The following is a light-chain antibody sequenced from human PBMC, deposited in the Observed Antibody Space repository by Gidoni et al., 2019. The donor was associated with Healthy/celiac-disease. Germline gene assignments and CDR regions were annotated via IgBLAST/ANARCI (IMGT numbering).Light chain of an antibody. CDR3: QQYNNWPLT. CDR2: GAS. CDR1: QSVSSN. Sequence: EIVITQSPATLSVSPGERATHSCRASQSVSSNLAWYQQIPGKAPKLLIYGASTRSTGIPARFSGSGSGTEFTLTISSLQSEEVAVYYCQQYNNWPLTFGEGTKVEIK. J-gene: IGKJ4*01. V-gene: IGKV3-15*01.